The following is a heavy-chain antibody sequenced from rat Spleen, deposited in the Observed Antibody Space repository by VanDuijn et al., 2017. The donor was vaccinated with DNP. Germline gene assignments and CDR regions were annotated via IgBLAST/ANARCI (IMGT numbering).Heavy chain of an antibody. V-gene: IGHV5-17*01. D-gene: IGHD1-4*01. CDR3: ARSRYPGILMDA. CDR1: GFTFSDYA. Sequence: EVQLVESGGGLVQPGRSLKLSCAASGFTFSDYAMAWVRQAPKKGLEWVATISYDGSRTYYRDSVKGRFTISSDNAKSTLYLQMDSLRSEDTATYYCARSRYPGILMDAWGQGTSVTVSS. J-gene: IGHJ4*01. CDR2: ISYDGSRT.